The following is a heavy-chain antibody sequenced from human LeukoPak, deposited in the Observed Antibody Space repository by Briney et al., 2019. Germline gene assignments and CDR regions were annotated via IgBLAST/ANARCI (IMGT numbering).Heavy chain of an antibody. J-gene: IGHJ5*02. V-gene: IGHV4-38-2*02. CDR1: GYSISSGYY. CDR2: IYPSGST. Sequence: SETLSPTCTVSGYSISSGYYWGWIRQPPGKGLEWIGSIYPSGSTYYNPSLKSRVTTSVDTSKNQFSLKLTSVTAADTAVYYCARAYRSSWYSNWFDPWGQGSLVTVSS. D-gene: IGHD6-13*01. CDR3: ARAYRSSWYSNWFDP.